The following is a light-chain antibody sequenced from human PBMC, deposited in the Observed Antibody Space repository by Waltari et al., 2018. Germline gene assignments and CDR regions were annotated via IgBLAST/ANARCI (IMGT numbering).Light chain of an antibody. CDR1: SSDVGGYNY. CDR2: DVS. Sequence: QSALTQPASVSGSPGQSITXSCTGTSSDVGGYNYVSWYQQHPGKAPKLMIYDVSKRPSGVSNRFSGSKSGNTASLTISGFQAEDEADYYCSSXTSSSTFVVFGGGTKLTVL. CDR3: SSXTSSSTFVV. V-gene: IGLV2-14*01. J-gene: IGLJ2*01.